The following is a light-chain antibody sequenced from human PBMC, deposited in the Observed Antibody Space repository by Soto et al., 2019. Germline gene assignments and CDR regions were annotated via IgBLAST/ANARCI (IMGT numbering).Light chain of an antibody. J-gene: IGKJ1*01. CDR1: QTISTW. CDR3: QQYNSYPWT. Sequence: IQMTQSPSTLSASVGDRVTFTCRASQTISTWLAWYQQKPGEAPKLLIYKASTLEVGVPSRFSASGSGTEFTLTINTLHPADCATYYCQQYNSYPWTVAQGTNV. V-gene: IGKV1-5*03. CDR2: KAS.